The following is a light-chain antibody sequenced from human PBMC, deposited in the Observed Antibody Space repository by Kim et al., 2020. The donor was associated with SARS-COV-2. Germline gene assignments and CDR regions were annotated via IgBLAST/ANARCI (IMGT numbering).Light chain of an antibody. CDR3: VLYMGSGIKV. V-gene: IGLV8-61*01. Sequence: GGAVPLTWGLSSGSVSTYYHPGWYQQTPGQAPRTLIYSTNTRSSGVPDRFSGSILGNKAALTITGAQADDESDYYCVLYMGSGIKVFGGGTQLTVL. J-gene: IGLJ3*02. CDR2: STN. CDR1: SGSVSTYYH.